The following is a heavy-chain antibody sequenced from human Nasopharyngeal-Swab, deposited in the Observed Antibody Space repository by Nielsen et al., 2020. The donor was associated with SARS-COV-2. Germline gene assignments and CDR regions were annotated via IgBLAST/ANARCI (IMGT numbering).Heavy chain of an antibody. D-gene: IGHD1-26*01. Sequence: GGSLRLSCKGSGYSFTSYLIGWVRQMPGKGLEWMGIIYPGDSDTRYSPSFQGQVTISADKSISTAYLQWSSLKASDTAMYYCASGRRAGATVLDYWGQGTLVTVSS. CDR1: GYSFTSYL. J-gene: IGHJ4*02. CDR2: IYPGDSDT. CDR3: ASGRRAGATVLDY. V-gene: IGHV5-51*01.